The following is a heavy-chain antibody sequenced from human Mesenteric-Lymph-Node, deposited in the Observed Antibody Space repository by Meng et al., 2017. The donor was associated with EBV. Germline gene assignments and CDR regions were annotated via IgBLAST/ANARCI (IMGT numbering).Heavy chain of an antibody. CDR2: IYFTGST. CDR3: ARVMDADDDFDI. Sequence: QVSMQESGPGLINSSQTLSLTCAVSGGSISSGGYYWSWIRRSPGKGLEWIGYIYFTGSTYYNPSLKSRATISVDTSKNQFSLKLSSVTAADTAVYYCARVMDADDDFDIWGQGTLVTVSS. D-gene: IGHD2-2*01. CDR1: GGSISSGGYY. J-gene: IGHJ3*02. V-gene: IGHV4-30-4*01.